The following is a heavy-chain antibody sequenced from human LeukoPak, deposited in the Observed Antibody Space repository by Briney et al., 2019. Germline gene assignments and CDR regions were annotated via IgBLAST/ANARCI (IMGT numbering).Heavy chain of an antibody. CDR2: ITYDGITT. CDR3: VKEQSSGNYRTADF. D-gene: IGHD3-10*01. J-gene: IGHJ4*02. CDR1: GFTLSSCG. V-gene: IGHV3-30*18. Sequence: GTSLRLSCAASGFTLSSCGMHWVRQAPGKGLEWVAVITYDGITTYFDDSVKGRFTISRDTSKSMLYLQMNSLRPEDTAVYYCVKEQSSGNYRTADFWVQGTLVTVSS.